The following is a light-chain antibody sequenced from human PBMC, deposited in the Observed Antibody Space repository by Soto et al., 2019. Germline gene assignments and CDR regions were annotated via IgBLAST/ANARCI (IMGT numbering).Light chain of an antibody. J-gene: IGLJ3*02. V-gene: IGLV1-47*01. Sequence: QSVLTQPPSASETPGQRVTISCSGSSSNIGNNYVCWYQQLPGTAPKLLIYRSNQRPSGVPDRFSGSKSGTSASLAISGLRSEDEADYYCAAWDDSLSAWVFGGGTKLTVL. CDR1: SSNIGNNY. CDR2: RSN. CDR3: AAWDDSLSAWV.